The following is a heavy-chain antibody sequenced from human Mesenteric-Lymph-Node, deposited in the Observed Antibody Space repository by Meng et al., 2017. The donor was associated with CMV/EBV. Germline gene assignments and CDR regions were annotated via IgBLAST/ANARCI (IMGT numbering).Heavy chain of an antibody. Sequence: GGSLRLSCAASGFTFSDYWMSWVRQAPGKGLEWVANIKQDGSEKYYVDSVKGRFTISRDNAKNSLYLQMNSLRAEDTAVYYCARDVGYYNGGPEGYWGQGTLVTVSS. V-gene: IGHV3-7*01. J-gene: IGHJ4*02. CDR2: IKQDGSEK. CDR1: GFTFSDYW. CDR3: ARDVGYYNGGPEGY. D-gene: IGHD1-26*01.